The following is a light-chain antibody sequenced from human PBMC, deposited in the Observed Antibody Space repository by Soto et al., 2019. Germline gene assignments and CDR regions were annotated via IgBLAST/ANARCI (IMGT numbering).Light chain of an antibody. Sequence: EIVLTQSPATLSLSPGERATLSCRASQSVSSYLAGYQQKPGQAPRLLIYDASNRAPCIPARFSGSRSGTDFTLTISSLEPEDFAVYYCQQRSNWPMYTFGQGTKLEIK. CDR3: QQRSNWPMYT. CDR1: QSVSSY. J-gene: IGKJ2*01. V-gene: IGKV3-11*01. CDR2: DAS.